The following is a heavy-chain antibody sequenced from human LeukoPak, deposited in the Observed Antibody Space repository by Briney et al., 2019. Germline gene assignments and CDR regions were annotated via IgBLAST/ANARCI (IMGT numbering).Heavy chain of an antibody. Sequence: SETLFLTCAVYGVSFSGYYWSWIRQPPGKGLEWIGEINHSGSTNYNPSLKSRVTISVDTSKNQFSLKLSSVTAADTAVYYCARRGRVYCSGGSCPNHFDYWGQGALVTVSS. V-gene: IGHV4-34*01. D-gene: IGHD2-15*01. J-gene: IGHJ4*02. CDR2: INHSGST. CDR3: ARRGRVYCSGGSCPNHFDY. CDR1: GVSFSGYY.